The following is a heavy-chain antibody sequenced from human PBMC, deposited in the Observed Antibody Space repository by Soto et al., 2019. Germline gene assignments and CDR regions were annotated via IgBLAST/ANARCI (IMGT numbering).Heavy chain of an antibody. J-gene: IGHJ5*02. D-gene: IGHD3-3*01. CDR2: IFSNDEK. Sequence: QVTLKESGPVLVKPTETLTLTCTVSGLSLSNARMGVSWIRQPPGKALEWLAHIFSNDEKSYSTSLKSRLTIYKDTAKSPVVLTMTNMDPVDTATYYCARIPQGDAFWSGYYGPWFDPWGQGTLVTVSS. CDR3: ARIPQGDAFWSGYYGPWFDP. CDR1: GLSLSNARMG. V-gene: IGHV2-26*01.